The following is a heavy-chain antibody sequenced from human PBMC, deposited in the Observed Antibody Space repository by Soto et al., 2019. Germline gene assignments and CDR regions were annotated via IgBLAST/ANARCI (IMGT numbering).Heavy chain of an antibody. Sequence: EVQLVESGGGLVQPGGSLRLSCAASGFTFSSYWMHWVRQAPGKGLVWVSRINSDGSSTSYADSVKGRFTISRDNAKNTLYLQMNCPRAEDRAVYYCARALVSMVRGVGYWGQGTLVTVSS. CDR3: ARALVSMVRGVGY. D-gene: IGHD3-10*01. J-gene: IGHJ4*02. CDR1: GFTFSSYW. V-gene: IGHV3-74*01. CDR2: INSDGSST.